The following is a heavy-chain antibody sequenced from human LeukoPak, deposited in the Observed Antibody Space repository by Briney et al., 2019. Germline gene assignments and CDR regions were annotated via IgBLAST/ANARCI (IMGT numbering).Heavy chain of an antibody. Sequence: GRSLRLSCAASGFTFSSYAMRWVRQAPGKGLEWVAVISYDGSNKYYADSVKGRFTISRDNSKNTLYLQMNSLRAEDTTVYYCARSALTTVTRAWFDPWGQGTLVTVSS. CDR2: ISYDGSNK. CDR3: ARSALTTVTRAWFDP. V-gene: IGHV3-30*16. J-gene: IGHJ5*02. D-gene: IGHD4-17*01. CDR1: GFTFSSYA.